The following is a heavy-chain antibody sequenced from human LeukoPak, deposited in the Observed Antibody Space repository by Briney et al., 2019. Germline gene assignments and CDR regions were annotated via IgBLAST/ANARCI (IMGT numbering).Heavy chain of an antibody. J-gene: IGHJ5*02. CDR2: IIPILGIA. V-gene: IGHV1-69*02. D-gene: IGHD3-3*01. CDR3: ARWGRITIFGVVIRGRHWFDP. CDR1: GGTFSSYT. Sequence: SVKVSCKASGGTFSSYTISWVRQAPGQGLEWMGRIIPILGIANYAQKFQGRVTITADKSTSTAYMELSSLRSEDTAVYYCARWGRITIFGVVIRGRHWFDPWGQGTLVTVSS.